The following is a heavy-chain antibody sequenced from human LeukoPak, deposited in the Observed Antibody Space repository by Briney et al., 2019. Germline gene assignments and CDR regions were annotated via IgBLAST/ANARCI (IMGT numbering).Heavy chain of an antibody. V-gene: IGHV3-11*01. CDR2: ISSSGSTI. Sequence: GGSLRLFCAASGFIFSDYYMSWIRQAPGKGLEWVSYISSSGSTIYYADSVKGRFTISRDNAKNSLYLQMNSLRAEDTAVYYCARGRCTNCFTDYWGQGTLVTVSS. J-gene: IGHJ4*02. CDR3: ARGRCTNCFTDY. CDR1: GFIFSDYY. D-gene: IGHD2-2*01.